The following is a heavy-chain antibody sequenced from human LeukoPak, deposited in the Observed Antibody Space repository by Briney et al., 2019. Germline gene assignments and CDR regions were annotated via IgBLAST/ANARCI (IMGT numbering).Heavy chain of an antibody. CDR3: AKIGRRYGSGNPGEIDY. J-gene: IGHJ4*02. CDR2: ISYDGGNK. D-gene: IGHD3-10*01. Sequence: GRSLRLSCAASGFTFSSYGMHWVRQAPGKGLEWVAVISYDGGNKYYADSVKGRFTISRDNPKNTLYLQMNSLRAEDTAVYYCAKIGRRYGSGNPGEIDYWGQGTLVTVSS. V-gene: IGHV3-30*18. CDR1: GFTFSSYG.